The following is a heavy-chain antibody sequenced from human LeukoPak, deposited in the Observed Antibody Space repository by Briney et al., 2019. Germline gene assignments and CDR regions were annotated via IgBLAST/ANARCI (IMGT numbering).Heavy chain of an antibody. CDR3: ARLTPIVVVPAAYYFDY. Sequence: SETLSLTCAVYGGSFSGYYWSWIRQPPGKGLEWIGEINHSGSTNYNPSLKSRVTISVDTSKKQFSLKLSSVTAADTAVYYCARLTPIVVVPAAYYFDYWGQGTLVTVSS. V-gene: IGHV4-34*01. CDR2: INHSGST. J-gene: IGHJ4*02. CDR1: GGSFSGYY. D-gene: IGHD2-2*01.